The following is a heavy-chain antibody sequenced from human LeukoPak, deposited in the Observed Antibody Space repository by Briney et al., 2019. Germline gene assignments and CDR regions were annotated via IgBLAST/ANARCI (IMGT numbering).Heavy chain of an antibody. J-gene: IGHJ4*02. V-gene: IGHV3-23*01. CDR2: ISGSGDST. Sequence: PGGSLRLSCAASGFTFSSFALSWVRQAPGKGLEWVSSISGSGDSTYYMESVKGRFTISRDNSENTLYLQMNSLRAEDTAVYYCARERIRSGGFDYWGQGTLVTVSS. D-gene: IGHD1-26*01. CDR3: ARERIRSGGFDY. CDR1: GFTFSSFA.